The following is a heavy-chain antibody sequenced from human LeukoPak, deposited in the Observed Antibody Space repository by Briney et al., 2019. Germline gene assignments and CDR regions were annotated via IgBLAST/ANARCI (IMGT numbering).Heavy chain of an antibody. CDR3: AKDAAGYGYDY. V-gene: IGHV3-30*18. CDR1: GFTFSSYG. Sequence: PGRSLRLSCAASGFTFSSYGMHWVRQAPGKGLEWVAVISYDGSNKYYADSVKGRFTISRDNSKNTLYLQTNSLRAEDTAVYYCAKDAAGYGYDYWGQGTLVTVSS. CDR2: ISYDGSNK. D-gene: IGHD5-18*01. J-gene: IGHJ4*02.